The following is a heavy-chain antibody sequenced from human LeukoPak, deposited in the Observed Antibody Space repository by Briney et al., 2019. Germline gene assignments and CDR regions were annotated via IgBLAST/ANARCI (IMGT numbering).Heavy chain of an antibody. J-gene: IGHJ4*02. D-gene: IGHD6-13*01. CDR2: IYYSGST. Sequence: SETLSLTCTVSGGSISSYYWSWIRQPPGKGLEWIGYIYYSGSTNYNPSLKSRVTISVDTSKNQFSLKLSSVTAADTAVYYCARGRDSSSWTIDYWGQGTLVTVSS. CDR3: ARGRDSSSWTIDY. V-gene: IGHV4-59*01. CDR1: GGSISSYY.